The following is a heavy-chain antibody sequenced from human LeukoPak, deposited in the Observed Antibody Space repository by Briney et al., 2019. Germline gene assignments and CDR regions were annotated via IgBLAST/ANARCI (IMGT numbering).Heavy chain of an antibody. V-gene: IGHV3-21*01. Sequence: PGGSLRLSCAASGFTFSSYSMNWVRQAPGKGLEWVSSISSSSSYIYYADSVKGRFTISRDNAKNTLYLQMNSLRAEDTAVYYCARVSYSGSYCFDYWGQGTLVTVSS. CDR2: ISSSSSYI. D-gene: IGHD1-26*01. CDR3: ARVSYSGSYCFDY. J-gene: IGHJ4*02. CDR1: GFTFSSYS.